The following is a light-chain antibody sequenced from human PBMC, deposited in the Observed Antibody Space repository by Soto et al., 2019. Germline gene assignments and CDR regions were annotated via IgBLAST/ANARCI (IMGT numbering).Light chain of an antibody. CDR3: AAWDDSLNGVV. J-gene: IGLJ2*01. V-gene: IGLV1-44*01. CDR1: TSNIGRNT. Sequence: QSALTQPPSASGTPGQRVTISCSGSTSNIGRNTVNWYQQLPGTAPKLLIFGNNQRPSGVPDRFSGSKSGTSASLAISGLQSEDETDYYCAAWDDSLNGVVFGGGTQLTVL. CDR2: GNN.